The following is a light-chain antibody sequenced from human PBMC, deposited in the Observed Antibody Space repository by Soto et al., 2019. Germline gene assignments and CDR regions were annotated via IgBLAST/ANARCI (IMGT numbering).Light chain of an antibody. V-gene: IGKV3-20*01. J-gene: IGKJ1*01. Sequence: EIVLTQSPGTLSLSPGERATLSCRASQSVSSYLAWYQQKPGQAPRLLIYGASSRATGIPDRFSGSGSGTDFTLTSSRLEPEDVAVYYCQQYGSSPRTFGQGTKVEIK. CDR1: QSVSSY. CDR3: QQYGSSPRT. CDR2: GAS.